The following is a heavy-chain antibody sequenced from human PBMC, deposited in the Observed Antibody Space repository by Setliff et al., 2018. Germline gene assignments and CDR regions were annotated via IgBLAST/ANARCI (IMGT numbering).Heavy chain of an antibody. CDR2: INPSSGAT. CDR3: ARDGGGDSDAFDI. D-gene: IGHD3-16*01. CDR1: GYTITGYY. V-gene: IGHV1-2*06. Sequence: ASVKVSCKASGYTITGYYMYWVRQAPGQGLEWMGRINPSSGATIYAQKFQGRVTMTSDTSISTAYMELGRLRSDGTAVYFCARDGGGDSDAFDIWGQGTMVTVSS. J-gene: IGHJ3*02.